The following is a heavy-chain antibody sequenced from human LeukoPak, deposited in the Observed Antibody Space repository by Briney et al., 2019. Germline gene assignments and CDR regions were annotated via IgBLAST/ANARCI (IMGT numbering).Heavy chain of an antibody. CDR2: ITWSGGII. CDR3: AKDHYGSSWNYFDY. Sequence: GRSLRLSCAASGFTFDDYAMHWVRQAPGKGLEWVSGITWSGGIIGYADSVKGRLTISRDNAKNSLYLHLDSLRAEDTALYYCAKDHYGSSWNYFDYWGQGTLVTVSS. D-gene: IGHD6-13*01. CDR1: GFTFDDYA. J-gene: IGHJ4*02. V-gene: IGHV3-9*01.